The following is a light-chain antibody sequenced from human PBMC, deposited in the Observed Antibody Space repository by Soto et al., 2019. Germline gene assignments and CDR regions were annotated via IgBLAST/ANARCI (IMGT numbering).Light chain of an antibody. V-gene: IGLV2-23*02. J-gene: IGLJ3*02. CDR1: SSNVGSYNL. CDR2: EVN. CDR3: YSYEGGRV. Sequence: QSALTQPASVSGSPGQSITISCTGTSSNVGSYNLVSWYQQHPGKAPKLIIYEVNKRPSGVSNRFSGSKSGNTASLTISGLQTEDDADYYCYSYEGGRVFGGGTKLTVL.